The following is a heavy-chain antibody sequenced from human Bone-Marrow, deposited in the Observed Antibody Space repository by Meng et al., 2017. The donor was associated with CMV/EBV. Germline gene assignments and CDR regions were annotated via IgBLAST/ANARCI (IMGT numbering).Heavy chain of an antibody. CDR3: ARLGRHCSGGSCYFGWLDP. V-gene: IGHV4-59*01. CDR2: IYYSGST. D-gene: IGHD2-15*01. Sequence: GSLRLSCTVSGGSISSYYWSWIRQPPGKGLEWIGYIYYSGSTNYNPSLKSRVTISVDTSKNQFSLKLRSVTAADTAVYYCARLGRHCSGGSCYFGWLDPWGQGTLVTVSS. J-gene: IGHJ5*02. CDR1: GGSISSYY.